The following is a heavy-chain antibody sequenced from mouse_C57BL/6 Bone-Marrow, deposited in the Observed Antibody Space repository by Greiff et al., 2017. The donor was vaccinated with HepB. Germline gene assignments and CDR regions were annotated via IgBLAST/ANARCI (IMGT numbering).Heavy chain of an antibody. V-gene: IGHV5-4*01. J-gene: IGHJ3*01. CDR1: GFTFSSYA. D-gene: IGHD1-1*01. Sequence: DVHLVESGGGLVKPGGSLKLSCAASGFTFSSYAMSWVRQTPEKRLEWVATISDGGSYTYYPDNVKGRFTISRDNAKNNLYLQMSHLKSEDTAMYYCAREDYYGSSYGAYWGQGTLVTVSA. CDR3: AREDYYGSSYGAY. CDR2: ISDGGSYT.